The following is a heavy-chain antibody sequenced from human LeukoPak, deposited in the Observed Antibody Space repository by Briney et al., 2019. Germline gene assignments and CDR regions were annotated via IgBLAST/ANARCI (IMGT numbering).Heavy chain of an antibody. CDR1: GGSISSYY. CDR3: ARVPGAGSYYRSRFDY. CDR2: MYYSGST. V-gene: IGHV4-59*08. J-gene: IGHJ4*02. D-gene: IGHD3-10*01. Sequence: PSETLSLTCTVSGGSISSYYWSWIRQPPGKGLEWIGYMYYSGSTNYNPSLKSRVTISVDTSKNQFSLKLSSVTAADTAVYYCARVPGAGSYYRSRFDYWGQGTLVTVSS.